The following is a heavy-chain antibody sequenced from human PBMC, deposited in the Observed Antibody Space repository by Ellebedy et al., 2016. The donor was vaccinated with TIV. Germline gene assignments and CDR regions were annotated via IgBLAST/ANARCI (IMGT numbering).Heavy chain of an antibody. J-gene: IGHJ6*02. CDR1: GFTFTNFW. V-gene: IGHV3-7*01. D-gene: IGHD3-16*01. Sequence: GESPKISCAASGFTFTNFWMSWVRQAPGRGLEWVANIKQDGSEKYYVDSVKDRFTISRDNAKNSLYLQMNSLRAEDTAVYYCARDSWFGPGGMDVWGHGTTVTLSS. CDR2: IKQDGSEK. CDR3: ARDSWFGPGGMDV.